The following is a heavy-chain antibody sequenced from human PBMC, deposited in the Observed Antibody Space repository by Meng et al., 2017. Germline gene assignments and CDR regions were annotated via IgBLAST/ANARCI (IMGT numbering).Heavy chain of an antibody. CDR3: ARDRGAVAGTNFDY. CDR2: IYHSGST. V-gene: IGHV4-4*02. D-gene: IGHD6-19*01. Sequence: QVQPRGPGPGLVKPSGTLFLTVAVSGGSISSSNWRSWVRQPPGKGLEWIGEIYHSGSTNYNPSLKSRVTISVDKSKNQFSLKLSSVTAADTAVYYCARDRGAVAGTNFDYWGQGTLVTVSS. CDR1: GGSISSSNW. J-gene: IGHJ4*02.